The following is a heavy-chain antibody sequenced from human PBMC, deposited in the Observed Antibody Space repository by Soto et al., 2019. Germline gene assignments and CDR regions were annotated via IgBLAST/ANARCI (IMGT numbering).Heavy chain of an antibody. D-gene: IGHD2-15*01. CDR2: ISSSSSYI. Sequence: GGSLRLSCAASGFTFSSYSMNWVRQAPGKGLEWVSSISSSSSYIYYADSVKGRFTISRDNAKNSLYLQMNSLRAEDTAVYYCARDIERSRYCSGGRCYPYFDYWGQGTLVTVSS. V-gene: IGHV3-21*01. J-gene: IGHJ4*02. CDR3: ARDIERSRYCSGGRCYPYFDY. CDR1: GFTFSSYS.